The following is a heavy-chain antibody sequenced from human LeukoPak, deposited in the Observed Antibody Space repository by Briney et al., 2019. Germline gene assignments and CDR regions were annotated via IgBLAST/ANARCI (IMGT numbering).Heavy chain of an antibody. CDR1: GGSISSGSYY. CDR3: ARDLTMVRGVTLYQMDV. Sequence: PSQTLSLTCTVSGGSISSGSYYWSWIRQPAGKGLEWIGRIYTSGSTNYNPSLKSRVTISVDTSKNQFSLKLSSVTAADTAVYYCARDLTMVRGVTLYQMDVWGKGTTVTVSS. J-gene: IGHJ6*04. CDR2: IYTSGST. D-gene: IGHD3-10*01. V-gene: IGHV4-61*02.